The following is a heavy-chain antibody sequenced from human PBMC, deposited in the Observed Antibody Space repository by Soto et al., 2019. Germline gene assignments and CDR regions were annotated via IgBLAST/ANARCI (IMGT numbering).Heavy chain of an antibody. CDR2: VYYTGST. Sequence: PSATLSLTCSVCGGAISGSYWSWIPQSPGKGLEWLGYVYYTGSTNYSPSLRSRVSISVDTSKNEFSLRLSSVTAADTAVYFCARSVAVPGAHIDYWGQGTQVTVSS. J-gene: IGHJ4*02. V-gene: IGHV4-59*01. D-gene: IGHD6-19*01. CDR3: ARSVAVPGAHIDY. CDR1: GGAISGSY.